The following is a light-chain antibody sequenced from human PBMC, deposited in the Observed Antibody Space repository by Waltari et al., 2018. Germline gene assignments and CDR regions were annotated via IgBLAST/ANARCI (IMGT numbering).Light chain of an antibody. CDR1: SSDVGGYNY. J-gene: IGLJ1*01. CDR3: SSYTSSSTPYV. CDR2: EVS. Sequence: QSALTQPASVSGSPGQSITISCTGTSSDVGGYNYVSWNQQHPGKDPKHLIYEVSNRASGGSNRGSVSRSGNAASLTISGLQAEDEADYYCSSYTSSSTPYVCGTGTKVTVL. V-gene: IGLV2-14*01.